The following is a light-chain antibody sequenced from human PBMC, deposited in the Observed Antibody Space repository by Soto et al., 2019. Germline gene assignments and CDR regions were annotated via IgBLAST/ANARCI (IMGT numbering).Light chain of an antibody. CDR2: AAS. J-gene: IGKJ1*01. CDR3: QQSYSTLSWT. Sequence: DIQMTQSPSSLSASVGDRVTITCRASQSISSYLNWYQQKPGKAPNLLIYAASSLQSGVPSRFSGSGSGTVLTLTIISLQPEDFATYYCQQSYSTLSWTFGQGTKVEIK. V-gene: IGKV1-39*01. CDR1: QSISSY.